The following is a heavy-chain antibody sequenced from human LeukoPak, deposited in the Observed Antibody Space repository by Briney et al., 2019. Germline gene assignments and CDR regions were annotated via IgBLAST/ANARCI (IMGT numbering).Heavy chain of an antibody. J-gene: IGHJ4*02. V-gene: IGHV4-38-2*01. Sequence: PSETLCLTCAVSGYSISTSYYWGWIRQPPGKGLEWIGIIHHSGYTYYNPSLKSRVTTSLDTSKNQFSLHLSSVTAADTALYYCARASNSGYYYFDYWGQGTLVTVSS. D-gene: IGHD3-22*01. CDR1: GYSISTSYY. CDR2: IHHSGYT. CDR3: ARASNSGYYYFDY.